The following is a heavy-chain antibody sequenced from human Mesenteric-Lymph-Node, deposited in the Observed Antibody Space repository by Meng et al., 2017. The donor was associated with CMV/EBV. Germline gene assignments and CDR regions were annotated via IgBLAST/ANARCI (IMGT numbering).Heavy chain of an antibody. D-gene: IGHD2-21*02. CDR2: IKQDGSNK. Sequence: GESLKISCAASGFTFSSYWMSWVRQAPGKGLEWVANIKQDGSNKYYADSVKGRFTISRDNSKNTLYLQMNSLRAEDTAVYYCARDKVGTYYYYGMDVWGQGTTVTVSS. J-gene: IGHJ6*02. CDR3: ARDKVGTYYYYGMDV. CDR1: GFTFSSYW. V-gene: IGHV3-7*01.